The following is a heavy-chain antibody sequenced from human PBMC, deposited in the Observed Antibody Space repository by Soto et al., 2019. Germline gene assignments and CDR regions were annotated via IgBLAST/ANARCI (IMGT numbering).Heavy chain of an antibody. V-gene: IGHV1-69*06. CDR2: IIPIFGTA. Sequence: SVKVSCKASGGTFSSYAISCVRQAPGQGLEWMGGIIPIFGTANYAQKFQGRVTITADKSTSTAYMELSSLRSEDTAVYYCARVDTAMVYKSDAFDIWGQGTMVTVSS. D-gene: IGHD5-18*01. J-gene: IGHJ3*02. CDR1: GGTFSSYA. CDR3: ARVDTAMVYKSDAFDI.